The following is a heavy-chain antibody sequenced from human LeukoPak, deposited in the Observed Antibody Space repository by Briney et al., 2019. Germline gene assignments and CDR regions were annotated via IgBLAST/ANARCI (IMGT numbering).Heavy chain of an antibody. D-gene: IGHD4-17*01. CDR3: ARGQGTVTTH. Sequence: SESLSLTCAVSGGSFSGYYWTWIRQPPGKGLEWIGEINHSGSANYNPSLKSRVTISLDTSKNQFSLKLSSVTAADTAVYYCARGQGTVTTHWGQGTLVTVSS. CDR1: GGSFSGYY. J-gene: IGHJ4*02. CDR2: INHSGSA. V-gene: IGHV4-34*01.